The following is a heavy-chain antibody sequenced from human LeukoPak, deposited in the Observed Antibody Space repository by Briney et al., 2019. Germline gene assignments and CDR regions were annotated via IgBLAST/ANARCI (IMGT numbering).Heavy chain of an antibody. CDR1: GFTFSSYG. CDR2: IIPIFGTA. Sequence: GGSLRLSCAASGFTFSSYGMHWVRQAPGQGLEWMGGIIPIFGTAHYAQKFQGRVTITADESTSTAYMQLSSLRSEDTAVYYCARGWIAETTVVTPYNYWGQGTLVTVSS. V-gene: IGHV1-69*01. CDR3: ARGWIAETTVVTPYNY. D-gene: IGHD4-23*01. J-gene: IGHJ4*02.